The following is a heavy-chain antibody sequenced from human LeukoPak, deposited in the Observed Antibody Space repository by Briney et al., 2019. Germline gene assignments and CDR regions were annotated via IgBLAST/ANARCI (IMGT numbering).Heavy chain of an antibody. Sequence: SETLSLTCTVSGGSISSYYWTWIRQPPGKGLEWIGYIYYSGSTNYNPSLKSRVTISVDTSKNQFSLKLSSVTAADTAGYYFARDVSITGTTSGVGYYYYYMDVWGKGTTVTVSS. CDR1: GGSISSYY. J-gene: IGHJ6*03. CDR2: IYYSGST. D-gene: IGHD1-7*01. V-gene: IGHV4-59*01. CDR3: ARDVSITGTTSGVGYYYYYMDV.